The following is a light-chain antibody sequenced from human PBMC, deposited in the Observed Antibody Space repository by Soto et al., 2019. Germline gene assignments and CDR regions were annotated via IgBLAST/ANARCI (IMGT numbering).Light chain of an antibody. V-gene: IGKV3-15*01. J-gene: IGKJ3*01. CDR3: QQYNNWPFT. CDR2: GAS. Sequence: EIVMTQSPATLSVSPGERATLSCRAGQSVSGNLAWYQQKPGQAPRLLIYGASTRATGIPARFSGSGSGTEFTLTISSLQSEDFAVYYCQQYNNWPFTFGPGTKVDIK. CDR1: QSVSGN.